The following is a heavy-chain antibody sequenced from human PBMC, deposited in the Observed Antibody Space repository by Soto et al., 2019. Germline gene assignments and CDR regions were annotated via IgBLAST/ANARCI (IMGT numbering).Heavy chain of an antibody. CDR3: ARARDDYGDYGFDP. CDR1: GGTFSSYA. Sequence: QVQLVQSGAEVKKPGSSVKVSCKASGGTFSSYAISWVRQAPGQGLEWMGGIIPIFGTANYAQKFQGSVTITADESTSTAYMGLSSLRSEDTAVYYCARARDDYGDYGFDPWGQGTLVTVSS. CDR2: IIPIFGTA. J-gene: IGHJ5*02. V-gene: IGHV1-69*01. D-gene: IGHD4-17*01.